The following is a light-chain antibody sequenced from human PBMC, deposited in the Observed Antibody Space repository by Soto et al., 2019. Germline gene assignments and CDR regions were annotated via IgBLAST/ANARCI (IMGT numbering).Light chain of an antibody. Sequence: LTDSPAARFTITGRASQGISNCLIWYQQKPGKAPNVLINAASSLPSGVPSRFSGSGSGTDFTLTISSLQPEDFATYYCQQNYDMPRTFGLGTKV. V-gene: IGKV1-12*01. CDR2: AAS. CDR1: QGISNC. CDR3: QQNYDMPRT. J-gene: IGKJ1*01.